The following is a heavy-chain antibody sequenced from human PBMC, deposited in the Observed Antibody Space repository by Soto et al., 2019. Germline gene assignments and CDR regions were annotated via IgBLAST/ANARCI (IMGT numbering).Heavy chain of an antibody. CDR1: GGSISSGGYY. CDR3: ARGPGSEILSGYYYYGMDV. J-gene: IGHJ6*02. Sequence: TLSLTCTVSGGSISSGGYYWSWIRQHPGKGLEWIGYIYYSGSTYYNPSLKSRVTISVDTSKNQFSLKLSSVTAADTAVYYCARGPGSEILSGYYYYGMDVWGQGTTVTVSS. D-gene: IGHD1-26*01. V-gene: IGHV4-31*03. CDR2: IYYSGST.